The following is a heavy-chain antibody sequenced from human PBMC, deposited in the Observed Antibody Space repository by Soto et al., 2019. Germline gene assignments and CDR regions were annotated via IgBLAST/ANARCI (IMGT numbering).Heavy chain of an antibody. D-gene: IGHD2-15*01. CDR1: GGSFSGYY. V-gene: IGHV4-34*01. Sequence: SETLSLTCAVYGGSFSGYYWSWIRQPPGKGLEWIGEINHSGSTNYNPSLKSRVTISVDTSKNQFSLKLSSVTAADTAVYYCARGRAGGVVVVVAATPPYYYYMDVWGKGTTVTVSS. J-gene: IGHJ6*03. CDR2: INHSGST. CDR3: ARGRAGGVVVVVAATPPYYYYMDV.